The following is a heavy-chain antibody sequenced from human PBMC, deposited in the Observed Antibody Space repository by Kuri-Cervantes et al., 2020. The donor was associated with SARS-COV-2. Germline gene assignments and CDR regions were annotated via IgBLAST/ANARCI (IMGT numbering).Heavy chain of an antibody. Sequence: GGSLRLSCAASGFTFSSYSMNWVRQAPGKGLEWVSYISSSSSTIYYADSVKGRFTISRENAKNSLYLQMDSLRAEDTAVYYCARDGTSRRIDYWGQGTLVTVSS. CDR1: GFTFSSYS. CDR2: ISSSSSTI. J-gene: IGHJ4*02. CDR3: ARDGTSRRIDY. D-gene: IGHD6-13*01. V-gene: IGHV3-48*01.